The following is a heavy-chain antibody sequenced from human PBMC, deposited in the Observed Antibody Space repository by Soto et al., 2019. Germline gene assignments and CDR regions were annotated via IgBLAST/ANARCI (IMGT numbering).Heavy chain of an antibody. Sequence: PSETLSLTCAVSGGSISSSNWWNWVRQPPGKGLKWIGEIYHSGNTNYNPSLKSRVTISVDKSKNQFSLKLSSVTAADTAVYYCASFTPALYYYGMDVWGQGTTVTVSS. V-gene: IGHV4-4*02. CDR1: GGSISSSNW. J-gene: IGHJ6*02. CDR3: ASFTPALYYYGMDV. CDR2: IYHSGNT.